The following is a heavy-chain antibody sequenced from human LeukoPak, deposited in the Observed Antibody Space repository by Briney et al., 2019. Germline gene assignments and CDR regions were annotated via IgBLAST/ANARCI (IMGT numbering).Heavy chain of an antibody. J-gene: IGHJ6*03. CDR3: ARDSGSSRYYNYYMDV. Sequence: ASVKVSCKASGYTFTGYYIHWVRQAPGQGLEWMGWINPDTDATDSAQKFRGRVTMTRDTSISTAYMELSSLSSVDTAVYYCARDSGSSRYYNYYMDVWGKGTTVTVSS. D-gene: IGHD6-19*01. CDR1: GYTFTGYY. V-gene: IGHV1-2*02. CDR2: INPDTDAT.